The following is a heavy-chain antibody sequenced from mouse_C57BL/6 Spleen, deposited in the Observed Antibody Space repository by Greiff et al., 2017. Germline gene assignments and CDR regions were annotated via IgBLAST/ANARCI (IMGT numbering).Heavy chain of an antibody. J-gene: IGHJ4*01. Sequence: VQLQQSGPELVKPGASVKISCKASGYAFSSSWMNWVKQRPGKGLEWIGRIYPGDGDTNYNGKFKGKATLTADTSSSTAYMQLSSLTSAYSAVCFCARSDRGYYGNDGYAMDYWGQGTSVTVSS. D-gene: IGHD2-2*01. CDR2: IYPGDGDT. V-gene: IGHV1-82*01. CDR1: GYAFSSSW. CDR3: ARSDRGYYGNDGYAMDY.